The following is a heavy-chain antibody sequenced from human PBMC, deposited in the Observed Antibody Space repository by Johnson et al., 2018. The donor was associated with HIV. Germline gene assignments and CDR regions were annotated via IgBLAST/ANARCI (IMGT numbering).Heavy chain of an antibody. CDR3: AGEGADVSRALDV. D-gene: IGHD3-16*01. CDR1: GFTFKTDW. J-gene: IGHJ3*01. CDR2: IKEDGTEA. Sequence: VQLVESGGGLIHPGGSLRLSCVASGFTFKTDWMTWVRQAPGKGLELVANIKEDGTEANYVDAVKGRFIVSRDNGKNSTYLQMNTVGVDDSAVYYCAGEGADVSRALDVWGQGTVVTVSS. V-gene: IGHV3-7*01.